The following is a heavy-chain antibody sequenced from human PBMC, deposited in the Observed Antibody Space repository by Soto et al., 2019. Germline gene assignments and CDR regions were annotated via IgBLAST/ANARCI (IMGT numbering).Heavy chain of an antibody. J-gene: IGHJ5*02. CDR1: GYTFTSYG. CDR3: ARGVVAPTRGFNWFDP. V-gene: IGHV1-18*01. D-gene: IGHD2-15*01. Sequence: ASVKVSCKASGYTFTSYGISWVRQAPGQGLEWMGWISAYNGNTNYAQKLQGRVTMTTDTSTSTAYMELRSLRSDDTAGYYCARGVVAPTRGFNWFDPWGQGTLVTVSS. CDR2: ISAYNGNT.